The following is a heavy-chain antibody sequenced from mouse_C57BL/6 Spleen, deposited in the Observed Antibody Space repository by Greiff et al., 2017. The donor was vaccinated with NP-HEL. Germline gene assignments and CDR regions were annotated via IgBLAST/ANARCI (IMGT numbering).Heavy chain of an antibody. CDR2: IDPSDSYT. V-gene: IGHV1-69*01. CDR1: GYTFTSYW. J-gene: IGHJ2*01. D-gene: IGHD1-1*01. CDR3: ARKTTVVAPHFDY. Sequence: VQLQQPGAELVMPGASVKLSCKASGYTFTSYWMHWVKQRPGQGLEWIGEIDPSDSYTNYNQKFKGKSTLTVDKSSSTAYMQLSSLTSEDSAVYYCARKTTVVAPHFDYWGQGTTLTVSS.